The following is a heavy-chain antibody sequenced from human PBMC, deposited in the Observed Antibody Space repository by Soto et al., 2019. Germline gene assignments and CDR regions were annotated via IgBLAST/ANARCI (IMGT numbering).Heavy chain of an antibody. CDR2: IIPIFGTA. CDR3: ARAPKGSGSYYRDY. J-gene: IGHJ4*02. D-gene: IGHD1-26*01. CDR1: GGTFSSYA. Sequence: QVQLVQSGAEVKKPGSSVRVSCKASGGTFSSYAISWVRQAPGQGLEWMGGIIPIFGTANYAQKFQGRVTITADESTSTAYMELSSLRSEDTALYYCARAPKGSGSYYRDYWGQGTLVTVSS. V-gene: IGHV1-69*01.